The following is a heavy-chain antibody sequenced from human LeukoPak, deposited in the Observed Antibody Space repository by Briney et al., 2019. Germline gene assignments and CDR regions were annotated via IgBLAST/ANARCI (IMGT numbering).Heavy chain of an antibody. CDR1: GFTFSSYG. Sequence: PGGSLRLSCAASGFTFSSYGMHWVRQAPGKGLEWVAVIWYDGSNKYYADSVKGRFTISRDNSKNTLYLQMNSLRAEDTAVYYCAKDSSPGDDDHIAFDYWGQGTLVTVSS. CDR3: AKDSSPGDDDHIAFDY. V-gene: IGHV3-33*06. J-gene: IGHJ4*02. CDR2: IWYDGSNK. D-gene: IGHD4-17*01.